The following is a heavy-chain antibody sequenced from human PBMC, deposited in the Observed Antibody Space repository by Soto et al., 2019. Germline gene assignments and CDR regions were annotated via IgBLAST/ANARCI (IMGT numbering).Heavy chain of an antibody. D-gene: IGHD3-16*02. CDR2: IYWNDDK. Sequence: QITLKESGPTLVKPTQTLTLTCTFSGFSLSTSGVGVGWIRKPPGKALEWLALIYWNDDKRYSPSLKSRLTITKDTSKNQVVLTMTNMDPVDTATYYCAHSGYDYVWGSYRPYYFDYWGQGTLVTVSS. CDR3: AHSGYDYVWGSYRPYYFDY. V-gene: IGHV2-5*01. J-gene: IGHJ4*02. CDR1: GFSLSTSGVG.